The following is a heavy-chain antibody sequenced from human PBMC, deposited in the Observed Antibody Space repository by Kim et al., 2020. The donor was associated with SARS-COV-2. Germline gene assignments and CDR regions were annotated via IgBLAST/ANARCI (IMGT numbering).Heavy chain of an antibody. CDR3: ARVRERNWFDP. Sequence: TYYNPSLKSRVTKSVDTSKNQFSLKLSSVTAADTAVYYCARVRERNWFDPWGQGTLVTVSS. CDR2: T. D-gene: IGHD1-26*01. V-gene: IGHV4-31*02. J-gene: IGHJ5*02.